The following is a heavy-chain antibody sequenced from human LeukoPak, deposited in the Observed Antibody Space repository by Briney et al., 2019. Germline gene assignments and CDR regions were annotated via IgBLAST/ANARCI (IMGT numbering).Heavy chain of an antibody. CDR1: GFPFSNYW. CDR3: ARASLWFGDHDAFDI. D-gene: IGHD3-10*01. Sequence: GGSLRLSCAASGFPFSNYWMHWVRQAPGKGLVWVSRIHSDGRSKTYADSVKGRFTISRDNAKNTLYLQMNSLRAEDTALYYCARASLWFGDHDAFDIWGQGTMVTVSS. J-gene: IGHJ3*02. V-gene: IGHV3-74*01. CDR2: IHSDGRSK.